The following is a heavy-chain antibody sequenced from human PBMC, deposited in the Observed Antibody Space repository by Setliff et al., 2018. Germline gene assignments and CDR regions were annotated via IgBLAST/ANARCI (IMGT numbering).Heavy chain of an antibody. CDR1: GGSISSGSYY. D-gene: IGHD3-3*01. J-gene: IGHJ5*02. CDR3: ARAGPTVTFFRVLVISWWDP. CDR2: FHTGGST. Sequence: TLSLTCPVSGGSISSGSYYWTWIRQPAGKGLEWIGHFHTGGSTNYNRSLRSRVSISVDTSKNQFSLKLSSVTAADTATYYCARAGPTVTFFRVLVISWWDPWGQGSLVTVSS. V-gene: IGHV4-61*09.